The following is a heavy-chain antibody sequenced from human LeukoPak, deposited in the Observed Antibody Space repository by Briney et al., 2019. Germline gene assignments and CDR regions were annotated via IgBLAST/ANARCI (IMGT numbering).Heavy chain of an antibody. J-gene: IGHJ4*02. CDR1: GYTFTNYD. CDR2: MNPNNGNA. CDR3: ATRITMVRGVIITVYWFDY. Sequence: ASVRVSCKASGYTFTNYDINWVRQATGQGLEWMGWMNPNNGNAGYAQKFQGRVTITADESTSTAYMELSSLRSEDTAVYYCATRITMVRGVIITVYWFDYWGQGTLVTVSS. D-gene: IGHD3-10*01. V-gene: IGHV1-8*01.